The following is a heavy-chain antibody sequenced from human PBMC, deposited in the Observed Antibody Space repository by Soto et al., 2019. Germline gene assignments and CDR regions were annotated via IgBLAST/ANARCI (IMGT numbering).Heavy chain of an antibody. CDR2: FIPIYGTA. CDR3: ARDLDCSSSSCQSDY. J-gene: IGHJ4*02. D-gene: IGHD2-2*01. V-gene: IGHV1-69*08. Sequence: QVQLVQSGTEVKKPGSSVKVSCKASGGTFSRHIISWVRQAPGQGLEWMGRFIPIYGTANYAQKFQGRVTIIADKSTTTAYMELISLRSEDTAVYYCARDLDCSSSSCQSDYWGQGTLVTVSS. CDR1: GGTFSRHI.